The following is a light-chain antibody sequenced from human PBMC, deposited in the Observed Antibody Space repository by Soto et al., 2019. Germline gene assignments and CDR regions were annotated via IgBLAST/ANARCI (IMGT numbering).Light chain of an antibody. Sequence: EIVLTQSPGTLSLSPGERATLSCRASESVRSSYFAWYQQKPGQAPRLLIYATTSRATGVPDRFSGSGSGTAFTLSISRLEPEDSAVYYCHQYGASQTFGQGTKVDIK. CDR1: ESVRSSY. CDR3: HQYGASQT. J-gene: IGKJ1*01. CDR2: ATT. V-gene: IGKV3-20*01.